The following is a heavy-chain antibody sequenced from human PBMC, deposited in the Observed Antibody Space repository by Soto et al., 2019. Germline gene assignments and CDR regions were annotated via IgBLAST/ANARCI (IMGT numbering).Heavy chain of an antibody. V-gene: IGHV1-69*01. CDR2: TIPIIGIT. Sequence: QVQLVQAGAEVKKPGSSVKVSCKASGDTLSTHGISWVRQAPGQGLEWMGGTIPIIGITDYAEKFQGRVTITADESTTTSYMELSSLRPDDTAVYYCAAGDSSDTGDHWGQGTLVIVSS. CDR1: GDTLSTHG. CDR3: AAGDSSDTGDH. J-gene: IGHJ4*02. D-gene: IGHD5-18*01.